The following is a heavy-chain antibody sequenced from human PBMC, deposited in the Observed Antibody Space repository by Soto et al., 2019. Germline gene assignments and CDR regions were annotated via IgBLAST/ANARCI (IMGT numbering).Heavy chain of an antibody. Sequence: QITLKESGPTLVKPTQTLTLTCTFSGFSLSTSGVGVGWIRQPPGKALEWLALIYWDDDKRYSPSLKSRLTTSQDTCKNQVVLTMTDKDPVDTPTYYCAHRRPYYDSSGYYSGPRATIYFDYWGQGTLVSVAS. CDR1: GFSLSTSGVG. J-gene: IGHJ4*02. CDR3: AHRRPYYDSSGYYSGPRATIYFDY. V-gene: IGHV2-5*02. CDR2: IYWDDDK. D-gene: IGHD3-22*01.